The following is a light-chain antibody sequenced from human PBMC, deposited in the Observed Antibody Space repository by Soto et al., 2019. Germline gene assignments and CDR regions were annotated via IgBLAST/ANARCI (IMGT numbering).Light chain of an antibody. CDR1: SGHSNYA. J-gene: IGLJ2*01. Sequence: QSVLTQSPSASASLGASVKLTCTLSSGHSNYAIAWHQQQSEKGPRYLMKLNSDGSHSKGDGIPDRFSGSSSGAERYLTNSSLQSEDEADYYCQTWGSGIVVFGGGTKRTVL. CDR3: QTWGSGIVV. V-gene: IGLV4-69*01. CDR2: LNSDGSH.